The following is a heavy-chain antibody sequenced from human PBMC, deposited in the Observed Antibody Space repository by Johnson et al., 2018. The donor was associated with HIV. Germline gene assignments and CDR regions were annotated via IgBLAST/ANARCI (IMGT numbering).Heavy chain of an antibody. CDR2: INSDESST. CDR3: AKHPDAFDI. CDR1: GFTFSSYA. Sequence: QVQLVESGGGVVQPGRSLRLSCAASGFTFSSYAMHWVRQAPGKGLVWVSSINSDESSTNYAESVKGRFTISRDNSKNTLYLQMNSLRAEDTAVYYCAKHPDAFDIWGQGTMVTVSS. J-gene: IGHJ3*02. V-gene: IGHV3-NL1*01.